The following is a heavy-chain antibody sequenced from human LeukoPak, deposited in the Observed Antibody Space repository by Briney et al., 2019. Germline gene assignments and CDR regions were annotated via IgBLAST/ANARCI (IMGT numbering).Heavy chain of an antibody. V-gene: IGHV1-18*01. Sequence: ASVKVSCKASGYTFTSYGISWVRQAPGQGLEWMGWISAYNGNTNYAQKLQGRVTMTTDTSTSTAYVELRSLRSDDTAVYYCARLYSSGWYTYYYYYYMDVWGKGTTVTVSS. CDR2: ISAYNGNT. CDR1: GYTFTSYG. D-gene: IGHD6-19*01. J-gene: IGHJ6*03. CDR3: ARLYSSGWYTYYYYYYMDV.